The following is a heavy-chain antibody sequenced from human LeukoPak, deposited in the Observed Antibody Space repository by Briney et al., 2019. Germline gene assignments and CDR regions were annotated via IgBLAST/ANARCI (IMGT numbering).Heavy chain of an antibody. J-gene: IGHJ4*02. Sequence: GESLKISCQGSGYSFSNYWIGWGRQIPGKGLEWMGMIFPSDSDTRYGPSFQGQVTISADKSIGTAYLQWSSLKASDTAMYCCARKTDNSFDYWGQGTLVTVSS. CDR2: IFPSDSDT. V-gene: IGHV5-51*01. CDR3: ARKTDNSFDY. CDR1: GYSFSNYW.